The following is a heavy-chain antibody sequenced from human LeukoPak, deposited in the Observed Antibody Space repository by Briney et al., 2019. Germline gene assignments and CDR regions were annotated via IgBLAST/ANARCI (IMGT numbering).Heavy chain of an antibody. J-gene: IGHJ4*02. Sequence: GGPLRLSCAASGFTFSSYWMSWVRQAPGKGLEWVANIKQDGSEKYYVDSVKGRFTISRDNAKNSLYLQMNSLRAEDTAVYYCARDLWHYDSSGPHYFDYWGQGTLVTVSS. CDR1: GFTFSSYW. CDR2: IKQDGSEK. D-gene: IGHD3-22*01. V-gene: IGHV3-7*01. CDR3: ARDLWHYDSSGPHYFDY.